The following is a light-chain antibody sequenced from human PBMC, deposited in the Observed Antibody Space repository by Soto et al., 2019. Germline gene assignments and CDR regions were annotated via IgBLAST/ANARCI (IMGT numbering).Light chain of an antibody. CDR1: QSVGNW. CDR3: QHYRSAST. CDR2: RAS. V-gene: IGKV1-5*03. J-gene: IGKJ2*02. Sequence: DIQMTQSLSTLSAFVGDRVTITCRASQSVGNWLAWYQQKPGKAPRLLISRASTFESGVASRFSGSGSGTEFTLSISSLQPEDFASYYCQHYRSASTFGQGTKLEIK.